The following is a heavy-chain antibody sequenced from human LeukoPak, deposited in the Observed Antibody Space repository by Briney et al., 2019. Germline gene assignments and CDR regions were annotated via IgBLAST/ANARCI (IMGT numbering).Heavy chain of an antibody. D-gene: IGHD6-13*01. CDR3: ARGIVAAGNIDY. CDR1: GFTFSSYS. J-gene: IGHJ4*02. CDR2: ISSSSSYI. Sequence: GGSLRLSCAASGFTFSSYSMNWVRQAPGKGLEWVSSISSSSSYIYYADSVKGRFTISRDNAKNSLYLQMNSLRAEDTAVYYCARGIVAAGNIDYWGQGTLVAVSS. V-gene: IGHV3-21*01.